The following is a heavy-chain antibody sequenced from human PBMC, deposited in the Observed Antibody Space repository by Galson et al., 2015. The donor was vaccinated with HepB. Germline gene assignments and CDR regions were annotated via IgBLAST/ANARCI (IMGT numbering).Heavy chain of an antibody. V-gene: IGHV3-23*01. D-gene: IGHD2-2*01. Sequence: SLRLSCAASGFTFTSYDMTWVRQAPGKGLEWVSVIDTSGGHTSYADSVKGRFTISRDNSKSTLSLQMNSLRVEDTAIYYCASYRVTAGRCFDPWGQGTLVTVSS. CDR3: ASYRVTAGRCFDP. J-gene: IGHJ5*02. CDR2: IDTSGGHT. CDR1: GFTFTSYD.